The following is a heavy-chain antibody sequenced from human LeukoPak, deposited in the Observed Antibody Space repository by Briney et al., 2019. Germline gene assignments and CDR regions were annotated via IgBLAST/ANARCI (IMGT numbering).Heavy chain of an antibody. CDR2: IYPTDSDT. CDR3: ATAFQDSSGYPENDAFDI. Sequence: GESLKISCKGSGYTFSNYWIGWVCQMPGKGLEWMAIIYPTDSDTRYSPSFQGQVTISADKSISTAYLQWSSLRASDTAMYYCATAFQDSSGYPENDAFDIWGQGTMVTVSS. V-gene: IGHV5-51*01. CDR1: GYTFSNYW. D-gene: IGHD3-22*01. J-gene: IGHJ3*02.